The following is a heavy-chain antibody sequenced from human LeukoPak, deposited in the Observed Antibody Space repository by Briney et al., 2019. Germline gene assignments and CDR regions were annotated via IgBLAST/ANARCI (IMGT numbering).Heavy chain of an antibody. V-gene: IGHV3-30*02. J-gene: IGHJ4*02. CDR3: ARRAGIGFCSSPSCYHFDY. Sequence: PGGSLRLSCAASGFTFSSYGMHWVRQAPGKGLEWVSFIRYDGSKEFYADSVKGRFTISRDNSKNTLYVQVNSLRAEDTAVYYCARRAGIGFCSSPSCYHFDYWGQGTLVTVSS. D-gene: IGHD2-2*01. CDR1: GFTFSSYG. CDR2: IRYDGSKE.